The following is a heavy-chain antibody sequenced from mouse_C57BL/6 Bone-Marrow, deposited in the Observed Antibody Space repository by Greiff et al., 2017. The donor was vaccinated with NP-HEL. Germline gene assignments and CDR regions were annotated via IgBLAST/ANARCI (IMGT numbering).Heavy chain of an antibody. CDR2: IYPGDGDT. D-gene: IGHD1-1*01. Sequence: VQLQESGPELVKPGASVKISCKASGYAFSSSWMNWVKQRPGKGLEWIGRIYPGDGDTNYNGKFKGKATLTADKSSSTAYMQLSSLTSEDSAVYFCARRELGYYGSSGYWYFDVWGTGTTVTVSS. CDR3: ARRELGYYGSSGYWYFDV. V-gene: IGHV1-82*01. CDR1: GYAFSSSW. J-gene: IGHJ1*03.